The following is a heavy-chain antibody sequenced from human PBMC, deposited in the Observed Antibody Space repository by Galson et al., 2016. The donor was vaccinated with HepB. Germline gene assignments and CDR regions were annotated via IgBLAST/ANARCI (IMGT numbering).Heavy chain of an antibody. CDR3: ARAGSVETRMPSLNGMDV. CDR2: INPKSGGT. Sequence: SVKVSCKASGYTFTDYYVHWVRQAPGQGLEWMGYINPKSGGTKFAQSFQGWVTMTRDTSLSTIYMELSGLRSDERAVYYCARAGSVETRMPSLNGMDVWGQGTTVTVSS. V-gene: IGHV1-2*04. D-gene: IGHD5-18*01. J-gene: IGHJ6*02. CDR1: GYTFTDYY.